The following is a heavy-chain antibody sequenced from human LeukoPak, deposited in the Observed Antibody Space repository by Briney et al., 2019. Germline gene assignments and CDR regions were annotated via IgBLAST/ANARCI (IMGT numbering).Heavy chain of an antibody. V-gene: IGHV1-69*13. CDR2: IIPIFGTA. CDR1: GGTFSSYA. J-gene: IGHJ6*04. Sequence: SVKVSCKASGGTFSSYAISWVRQAPGQGLEWMGGIIPIFGTANYAQKFQGRVTITADESTSTAYTELSSLRSEDTAVYYCARGSTGYCSSTSCYGLGTYGMDVWGKGTTVTVSS. CDR3: ARGSTGYCSSTSCYGLGTYGMDV. D-gene: IGHD2-2*01.